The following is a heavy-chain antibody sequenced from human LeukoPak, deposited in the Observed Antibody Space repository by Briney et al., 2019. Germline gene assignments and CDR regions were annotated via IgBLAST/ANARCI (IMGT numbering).Heavy chain of an antibody. CDR1: GYTLTELS. D-gene: IGHD6-19*01. V-gene: IGHV1-24*01. CDR3: ATGYSSGWCGNWFDP. Sequence: ASVKVSCKVSGYTLTELSMHWVRQAPGKGLEWMGGFDPEDGEAIYAQKFQGRVTMTEDTSTDTAYMELSSLRSEDTAVYYCATGYSSGWCGNWFDPWGQGTLVTVSS. CDR2: FDPEDGEA. J-gene: IGHJ5*02.